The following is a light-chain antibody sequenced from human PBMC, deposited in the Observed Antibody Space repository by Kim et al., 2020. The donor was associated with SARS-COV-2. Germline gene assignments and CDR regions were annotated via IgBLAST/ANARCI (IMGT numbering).Light chain of an antibody. Sequence: DIVMTQSPLSLPVTPGESASISCRSSQSLLHSNGYNYLDWYLQKPGQSPQLLIYLGSNRASGVPDRFSGSGSGTDFTLKISRVEAEDVGVYYCMQALQTPRYSFGQGTKLEI. V-gene: IGKV2-28*01. CDR1: QSLLHSNGYNY. J-gene: IGKJ2*03. CDR2: LGS. CDR3: MQALQTPRYS.